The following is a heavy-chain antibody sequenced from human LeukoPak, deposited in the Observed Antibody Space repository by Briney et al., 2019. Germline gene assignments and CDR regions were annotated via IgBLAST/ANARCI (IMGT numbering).Heavy chain of an antibody. CDR1: GYTFTNYG. D-gene: IGHD3-10*01. CDR3: SRDAYYGSGSYNRFDY. J-gene: IGHJ4*02. CDR2: ISTYNHNR. Sequence: GASVKVSCKAAGYTFTNYGISWVRQAPGQGLEWMGWISTYNHNRNSAQKFQGRVTMTTDTSTSTVYMELRSLRSDDTAVYYCSRDAYYGSGSYNRFDYWGQGTLVTVSS. V-gene: IGHV1-18*04.